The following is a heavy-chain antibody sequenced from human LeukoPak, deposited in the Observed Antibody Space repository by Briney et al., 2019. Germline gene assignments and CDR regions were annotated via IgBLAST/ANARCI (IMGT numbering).Heavy chain of an antibody. Sequence: PGGSLRLSCAASGFTFSSYWMSWVRQAPGKGLEWVANIKQDGSEKYYVDSVKGRFTISRDNAKNSLYLQMNSLRAEDTAVYYCARVGWLVLPGAFDIWGQGTMVTVSS. D-gene: IGHD5-12*01. CDR1: GFTFSSYW. V-gene: IGHV3-7*01. J-gene: IGHJ3*02. CDR3: ARVGWLVLPGAFDI. CDR2: IKQDGSEK.